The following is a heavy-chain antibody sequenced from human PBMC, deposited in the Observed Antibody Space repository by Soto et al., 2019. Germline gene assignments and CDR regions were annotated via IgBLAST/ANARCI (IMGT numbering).Heavy chain of an antibody. D-gene: IGHD6-19*01. Sequence: QVTLKESGPVLVKPTEPLTLRCTVSGLSLTDSELGVSWIRQPPGQPLEWLAHIDSSGEKSYRTFLKSRLAISKDTSKSQIVLTMTNTDPADTATYYCARRHLAVAVSPWFDPWGQGIPVTFAS. CDR1: GLSLTDSELG. V-gene: IGHV2-26*01. CDR2: IDSSGEK. CDR3: ARRHLAVAVSPWFDP. J-gene: IGHJ5*02.